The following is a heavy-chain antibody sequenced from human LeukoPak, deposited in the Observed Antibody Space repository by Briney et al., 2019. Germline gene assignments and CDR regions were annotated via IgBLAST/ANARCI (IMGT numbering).Heavy chain of an antibody. CDR3: ARDNWNYVGYYYYGMDV. J-gene: IGHJ6*02. CDR2: ISSSGSTI. V-gene: IGHV3-11*01. Sequence: GGSLRLSGAASGFTFSDYYMSWIRQAPGTGLEWVSYISSSGSTIYYADSVKGRSTISRDNAKNSLYLQMNSLRAEDTAVYYCARDNWNYVGYYYYGMDVWGQGTTVTVSS. CDR1: GFTFSDYY. D-gene: IGHD1-7*01.